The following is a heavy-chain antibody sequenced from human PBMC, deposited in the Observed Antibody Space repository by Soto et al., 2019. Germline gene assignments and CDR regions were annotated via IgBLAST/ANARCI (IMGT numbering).Heavy chain of an antibody. CDR2: SSGSGCST. V-gene: IGHV3-23*01. J-gene: IGHJ3*02. CDR1: GFTFSSYA. CDR3: AGSQYYDWLFEI. D-gene: IGHD3-22*01. Sequence: EVQLLESGGGLVQPGGSLRLSCAASGFTFSSYAMSWVRQAPGKGLEWVSASSGSGCSTYAADSVKGRFTISRDKTKNPLFLQMNSLRAEDTAVYYCAGSQYYDWLFEIWGQGTMVTVSS.